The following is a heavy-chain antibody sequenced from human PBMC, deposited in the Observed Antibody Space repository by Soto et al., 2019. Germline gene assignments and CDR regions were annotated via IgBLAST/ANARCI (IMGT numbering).Heavy chain of an antibody. V-gene: IGHV1-46*01. D-gene: IGHD3-22*01. CDR3: ARPYYYDSSGYYPLDP. CDR2: INPSGGST. Sequence: GASVKVSCKASGYTFTGYYMHWARQAPGQGLEWMGIINPSGGSTSYAQKFQGRVTMTRDTSTSTVYMELSSLRSEDTAVYYCARPYYYDSSGYYPLDPWGQGTLVTVSS. CDR1: GYTFTGYY. J-gene: IGHJ5*02.